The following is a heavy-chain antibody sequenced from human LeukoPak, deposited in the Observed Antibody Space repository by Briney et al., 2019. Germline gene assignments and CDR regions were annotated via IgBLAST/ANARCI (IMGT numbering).Heavy chain of an antibody. V-gene: IGHV4-59*11. Sequence: KPSETLSLTCTVSGDSISSQYWNWIRQPPGKGLEWIGYIYYSGSTNYSPSLKSRVTISVDTSKNQFSLKLSSVTAADTALYYCAREKMQGSSGYYSHFDYWGQGTLVTVSS. CDR2: IYYSGST. J-gene: IGHJ4*02. CDR1: GDSISSQY. CDR3: AREKMQGSSGYYSHFDY. D-gene: IGHD3-22*01.